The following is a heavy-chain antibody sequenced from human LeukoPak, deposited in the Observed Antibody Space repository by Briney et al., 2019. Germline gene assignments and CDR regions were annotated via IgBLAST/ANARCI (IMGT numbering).Heavy chain of an antibody. CDR3: AREGCSYGNDAFDI. D-gene: IGHD5-18*01. V-gene: IGHV1-24*01. CDR2: FDPEDGET. Sequence: ASVKVSCKVSGYTLTELSMHWVRQAPGKGLEWMGGFDPEDGETIYAQKFQGRVTITADKSTSTAYMELSSLRSEDTAVYYCAREGCSYGNDAFDIWGQGTMVTVSS. J-gene: IGHJ3*02. CDR1: GYTLTELS.